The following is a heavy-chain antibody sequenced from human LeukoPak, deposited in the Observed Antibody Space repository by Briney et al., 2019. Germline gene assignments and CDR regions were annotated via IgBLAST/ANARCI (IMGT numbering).Heavy chain of an antibody. J-gene: IGHJ6*04. CDR2: IYVNTNT. V-gene: IGHV3-53*01. Sequence: GGSLRLSCAVSGFTVSTNHMAWVRQAPGKGLEWVSVIYVNTNTYYTDSVKGRFTISRHNSKNTVFLQMNSLRVEDTAVYYCARDREVVTAKAQMDVWGKGTTVTVSS. D-gene: IGHD2-21*02. CDR3: ARDREVVTAKAQMDV. CDR1: GFTVSTNH.